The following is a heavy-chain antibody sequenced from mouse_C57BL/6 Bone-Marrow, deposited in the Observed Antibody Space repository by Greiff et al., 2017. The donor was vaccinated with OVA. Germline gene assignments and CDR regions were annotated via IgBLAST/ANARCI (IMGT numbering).Heavy chain of an antibody. CDR1: GYTFTSYW. V-gene: IGHV1-72*01. D-gene: IGHD1-1*01. Sequence: QVQLQQPGAELVKPGASVKLSCTASGYTFTSYWMHWVKQRPGRGLEWIGRIDPNSGGTTYNEKFKSKATLTVDKPSSTAYIQLSSLTSEDSAVYDCARAYYYGSRYGDYWGQGTTLTVSS. J-gene: IGHJ2*01. CDR2: IDPNSGGT. CDR3: ARAYYYGSRYGDY.